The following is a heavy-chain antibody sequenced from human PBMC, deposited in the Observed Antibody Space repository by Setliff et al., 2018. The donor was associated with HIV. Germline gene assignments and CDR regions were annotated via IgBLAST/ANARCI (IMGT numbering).Heavy chain of an antibody. CDR1: GGSIFSGSYY. D-gene: IGHD1-26*01. CDR2: IYTSGST. CDR3: ARDFVTGSYFLQ. V-gene: IGHV4-61*02. J-gene: IGHJ1*01. Sequence: SETLSLTCTVSGGSIFSGSYYWSWIRQPAGKGLEWIGRIYTSGSTNYNPSLKSRVTISVDTSKNQFSLKLSSVTAADTAVYYCARDFVTGSYFLQWGQGTLVTAPQ.